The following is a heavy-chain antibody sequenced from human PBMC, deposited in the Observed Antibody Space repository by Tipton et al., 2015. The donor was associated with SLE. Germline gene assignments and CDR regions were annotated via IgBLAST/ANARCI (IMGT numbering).Heavy chain of an antibody. D-gene: IGHD5-12*01. V-gene: IGHV4-59*02. Sequence: LSCSVSGDSVTNDYWSWIRQSSGTGLEWIGSTYKSGSGATDYNPSLKSRVSISVDTSRNQFSLKLSSVTAADTAVYYCARGGVGGYDYLDHWGQGTLVTVSS. CDR2: TYKSGSGAT. J-gene: IGHJ4*02. CDR1: GDSVTNDY. CDR3: ARGGVGGYDYLDH.